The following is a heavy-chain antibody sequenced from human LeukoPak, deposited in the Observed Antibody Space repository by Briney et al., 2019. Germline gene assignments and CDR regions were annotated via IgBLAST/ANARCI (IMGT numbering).Heavy chain of an antibody. J-gene: IGHJ4*02. Sequence: PSETLSLTCAVSGYSTSSGYYWGWIRPPPGKGLEWIGSIYHSGSTYYNPSLKSRVTISVDTSKNQFSLKLSSVTAADTAVYYCASLWFGEPSSFDYWGQGTLVTVSS. D-gene: IGHD3-10*01. CDR3: ASLWFGEPSSFDY. V-gene: IGHV4-38-2*01. CDR1: GYSTSSGYY. CDR2: IYHSGST.